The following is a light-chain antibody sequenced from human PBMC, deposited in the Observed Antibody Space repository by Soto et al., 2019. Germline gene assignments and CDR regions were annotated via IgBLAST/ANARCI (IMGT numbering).Light chain of an antibody. CDR1: QSVDSN. V-gene: IGKV3-20*01. CDR2: GAS. CDR3: QQDGRSTRT. J-gene: IGKJ1*01. Sequence: EILMTQSPATLCTSTGYRATLSCGASQSVDSNLVWYQQKPGQAPRLLIYGASTRATGIPDRFSGRGSGTDFTLSIGRLEPEDFAVYYCQQDGRSTRTLGQGAKVEIK.